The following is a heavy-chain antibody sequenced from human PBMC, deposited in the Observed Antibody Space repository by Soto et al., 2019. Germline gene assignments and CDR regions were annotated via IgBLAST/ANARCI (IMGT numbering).Heavy chain of an antibody. Sequence: ASVKVSCKASGYTFTSYYMHWVRQAPGQGLEWMGIINPNSGGTNYAQKFQGWVTMTRDTSISTAYMELSRLRSDDTAVYYCARDLSAYYDFWSGYLYPPPYYGMDVWGQGTTVTVSS. V-gene: IGHV1-2*04. J-gene: IGHJ6*02. CDR3: ARDLSAYYDFWSGYLYPPPYYGMDV. D-gene: IGHD3-3*01. CDR1: GYTFTSYY. CDR2: INPNSGGT.